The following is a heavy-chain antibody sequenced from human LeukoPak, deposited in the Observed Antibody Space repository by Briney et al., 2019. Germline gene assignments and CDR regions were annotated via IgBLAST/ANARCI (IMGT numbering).Heavy chain of an antibody. CDR2: IKQDGSEK. CDR1: GFTFSSYW. D-gene: IGHD2-15*01. Sequence: GGSLRLSCAASGFTFSSYWMSWVRQAPGKGLEWVANIKQDGSEKYYVDSAKGRFTISRDNAKNSLYLQMNSLRAEDTAVYYCARVVIVVVVVGYMDVWGKGTTVTVSS. V-gene: IGHV3-7*04. J-gene: IGHJ6*03. CDR3: ARVVIVVVVVGYMDV.